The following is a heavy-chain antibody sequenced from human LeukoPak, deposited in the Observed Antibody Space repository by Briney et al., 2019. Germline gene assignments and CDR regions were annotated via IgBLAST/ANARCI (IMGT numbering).Heavy chain of an antibody. CDR3: ASHLYDSSGYLEY. Sequence: PSETLSLTCAVYGGSFSGYYWSWIRQPPGKGLEWIGEINHSGSTNYNPSLKSRVTISVDTSKNQFSLKLSSVTAADTAVYYCASHLYDSSGYLEYWGQGTLVTVSS. D-gene: IGHD3-22*01. CDR2: INHSGST. J-gene: IGHJ4*02. CDR1: GGSFSGYY. V-gene: IGHV4-34*01.